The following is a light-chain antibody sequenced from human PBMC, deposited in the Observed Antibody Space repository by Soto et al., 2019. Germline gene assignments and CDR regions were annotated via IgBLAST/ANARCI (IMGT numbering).Light chain of an antibody. CDR1: SRDVGGYHY. V-gene: IGLV2-8*01. CDR2: EVT. J-gene: IGLJ2*01. Sequence: QSVLTQPPSASGSPGQSVPISCTGTSRDVGGYHYVSWYQQHPGKAPKLMIHEVTKRPSGVPDRFSGSKSGNTASLTVSGLQGEDEADYYCSSYAGSNNLVFGGGTKLTVL. CDR3: SSYAGSNNLV.